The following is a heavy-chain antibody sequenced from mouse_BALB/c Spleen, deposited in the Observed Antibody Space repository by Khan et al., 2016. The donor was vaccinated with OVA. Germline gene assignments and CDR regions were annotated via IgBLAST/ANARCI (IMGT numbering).Heavy chain of an antibody. V-gene: IGHV1S81*02. CDR1: GYTFTSYW. CDR3: ARIKKIVATYFDY. J-gene: IGHJ2*01. D-gene: IGHD1-1*01. Sequence: QVQLQQSGAELVKAGASVKMSCKASGYTFTSYWMHWVKQRLGQGLEWFAETNPTNGRTYYHEKFKSNATLTVDKSSSQAYMLLSGPTFEDSAVYYCARIKKIVATYFDYWGQGTTLTVSS. CDR2: TNPTNGRT.